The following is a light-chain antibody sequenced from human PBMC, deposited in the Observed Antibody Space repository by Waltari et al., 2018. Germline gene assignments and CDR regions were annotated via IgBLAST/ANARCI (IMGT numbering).Light chain of an antibody. CDR2: QDN. Sequence: SYELTQPPSVSVSPGQTASITCSGDNLGDKYACWYQQKPGQSPILVIYQDNKRPSGIPERFSGSNSGSTATLTISGTQTMDEADYYCQAWDSNAAVFGGGTKLTVL. V-gene: IGLV3-1*01. J-gene: IGLJ2*01. CDR1: NLGDKY. CDR3: QAWDSNAAV.